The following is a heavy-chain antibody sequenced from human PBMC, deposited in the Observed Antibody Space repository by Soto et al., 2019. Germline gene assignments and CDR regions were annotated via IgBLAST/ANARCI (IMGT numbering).Heavy chain of an antibody. Sequence: QVQLQESGPGLVKPSGTLSLTCALSGASIITDNWWSWVRQPPGKEMEWIGEIYHSGNTNFNPSVKSRVTISVDTSKNQFSLTVSSVTAADTAIYYCARASASSKLRGVVINWGQGTLVTVSP. J-gene: IGHJ4*02. D-gene: IGHD3-10*01. CDR2: IYHSGNT. CDR1: GASIITDNW. CDR3: ARASASSKLRGVVIN. V-gene: IGHV4-4*02.